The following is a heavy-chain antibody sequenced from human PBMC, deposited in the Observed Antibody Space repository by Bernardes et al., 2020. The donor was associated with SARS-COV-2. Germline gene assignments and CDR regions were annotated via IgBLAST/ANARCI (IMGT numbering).Heavy chain of an antibody. CDR2: ISGGSSYT. V-gene: IGHV3-11*06. D-gene: IGHD6-25*01. CDR3: ARGRGSLRFDP. J-gene: IGHJ5*02. CDR1: GFTFSDYY. Sequence: GSLRLACAASGFTFSDYYMNWIRQAPGKGLEWVSYISGGSSYTNSADSVKGRFTISRDNAKNSLFLQMNSLRVEDTAVYYCARGRGSLRFDPWGQGTLVTISS.